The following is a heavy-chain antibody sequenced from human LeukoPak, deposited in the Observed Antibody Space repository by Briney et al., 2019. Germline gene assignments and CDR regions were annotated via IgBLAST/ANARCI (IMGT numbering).Heavy chain of an antibody. V-gene: IGHV3-74*01. J-gene: IGHJ4*02. CDR1: GFTFRSHW. D-gene: IGHD6-6*01. CDR2: IKGDETYT. Sequence: LGGSLRLSCAASGFTFRSHWMHWVRPAPGKGLVWVSRIKGDETYTNHADSVKGRFTISRDNAKNTLYLQMNSLRAEDTAVYYCAKGGSSSAEIFDYWGQGTLVTVSS. CDR3: AKGGSSSAEIFDY.